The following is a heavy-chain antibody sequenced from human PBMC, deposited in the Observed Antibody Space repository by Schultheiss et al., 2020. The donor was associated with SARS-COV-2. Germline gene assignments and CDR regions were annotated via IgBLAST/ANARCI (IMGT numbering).Heavy chain of an antibody. CDR1: GGSISSGGYY. CDR2: INHSGST. Sequence: SQTLSLTCTVSGGSISSGGYYWSWIRQHPGKGLEWIGEINHSGSTNYNPSLKSRVTISVDTSKNQFSLKLSSVTAADTAVYYCARHKEQWLVRGDFDYWGQGTLVTVSS. D-gene: IGHD6-19*01. V-gene: IGHV4-39*01. CDR3: ARHKEQWLVRGDFDY. J-gene: IGHJ4*02.